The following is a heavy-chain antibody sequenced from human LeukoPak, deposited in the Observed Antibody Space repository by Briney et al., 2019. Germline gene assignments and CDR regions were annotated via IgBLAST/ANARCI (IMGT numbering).Heavy chain of an antibody. Sequence: GGSLRLSCAASGFTFISYAIHWVRQAPGKGLEWVAVISFNGTDSFYADSVKGRFTISRDNAKKSLHLQMNSLRAEDTAVYYCARTVGVTTSTTPDPFDYWGQGTLVTVSS. CDR1: GFTFISYA. J-gene: IGHJ4*02. D-gene: IGHD4-11*01. CDR3: ARTVGVTTSTTPDPFDY. V-gene: IGHV3-30*04. CDR2: ISFNGTDS.